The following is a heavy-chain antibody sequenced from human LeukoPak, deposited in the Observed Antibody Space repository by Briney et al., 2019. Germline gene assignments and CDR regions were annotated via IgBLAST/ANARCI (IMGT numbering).Heavy chain of an antibody. Sequence: GGSLRLSCAASGFDFSSYAMHWVRQAPGKGLEWKAVIIYDGSNKNYADSVKGRFTISRDNSRDTLYMKMNSLRVEDTAVYYCARGVGETLSGWTLDYWGHGTLVAVSS. D-gene: IGHD6-19*01. V-gene: IGHV3-30*04. CDR2: IIYDGSNK. CDR1: GFDFSSYA. CDR3: ARGVGETLSGWTLDY. J-gene: IGHJ4*01.